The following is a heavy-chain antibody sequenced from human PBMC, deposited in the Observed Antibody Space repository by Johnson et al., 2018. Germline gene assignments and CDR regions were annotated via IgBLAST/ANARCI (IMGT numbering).Heavy chain of an antibody. CDR1: GGSITSGNNA. D-gene: IGHD4-23*01. CDR2: IYTSGDT. CDR3: ARGNSHYYFYMDG. Sequence: QVQLQESGPGLVKPSQTLSLTCTVSGGSITSGNNAWSWIRQPAGKGLEWVGRIYTSGDTNYNPSLRSRVTVSLDTSKNQFPLRLTSVTAADTAIYYCARGNSHYYFYMDGWGKGTTVTVSS. V-gene: IGHV4-61*02. J-gene: IGHJ6*03.